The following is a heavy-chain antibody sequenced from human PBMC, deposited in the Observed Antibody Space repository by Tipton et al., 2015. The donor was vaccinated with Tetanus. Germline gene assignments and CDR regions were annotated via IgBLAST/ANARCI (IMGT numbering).Heavy chain of an antibody. D-gene: IGHD2-2*01. CDR2: IIPIFGTA. CDR1: GGTFSNYD. CDR3: ARKWDIVAVSAANYYGLDV. V-gene: IGHV1-69*01. Sequence: QVQLVQSGAEVKKPGSSVKVSCKASGGTFSNYDISWVRQAPGQGLEWMGGIIPIFGTAKYAQKFQGRVTITADESTSTAYMELSSLRSEDTAVYYCARKWDIVAVSAANYYGLDVWGQGTTVTVSS. J-gene: IGHJ6*02.